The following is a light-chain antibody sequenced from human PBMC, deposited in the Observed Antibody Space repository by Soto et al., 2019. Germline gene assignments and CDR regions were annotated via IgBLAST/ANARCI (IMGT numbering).Light chain of an antibody. Sequence: DIHLTQSPSTLSASVGDRVTITCRASQSISILLAWYQPKPGKAPNLLIYATSTLETGVSSRFSGSGSGTEFTLTISSLQPDDAAPYYCQHYNDFSWTFGQGTKVEIK. J-gene: IGKJ1*01. CDR1: QSISIL. CDR2: ATS. V-gene: IGKV1-5*03. CDR3: QHYNDFSWT.